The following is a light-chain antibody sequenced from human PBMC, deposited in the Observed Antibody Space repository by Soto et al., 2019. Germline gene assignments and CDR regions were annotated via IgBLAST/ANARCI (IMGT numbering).Light chain of an antibody. CDR1: TSNIGAGYD. J-gene: IGLJ2*01. CDR3: QSYDSSLNIGV. V-gene: IGLV1-40*01. Sequence: QSVLTQPPSVSGAPGQRITISCSGSTSNIGAGYDVHWYQHIPGAAPKLLIYLNNNRPSGVPDRFSGSKSGTSASLAITGLQADDEADYYCQSYDSSLNIGVFGGGTKLTVL. CDR2: LNN.